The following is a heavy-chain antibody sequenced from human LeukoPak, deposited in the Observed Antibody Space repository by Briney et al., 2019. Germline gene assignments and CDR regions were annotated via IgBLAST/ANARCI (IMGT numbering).Heavy chain of an antibody. D-gene: IGHD1-14*01. J-gene: IGHJ3*02. CDR1: GITFSSYS. CDR2: IGSSSSTL. V-gene: IGHV3-48*02. Sequence: GGSLRLSCVASGITFSSYSMNWVRQAPGKGLEWVSYIGSSSSTLYYAHSVKGRFTISRVNAKNSLYLQMNSLRDEDTAVYYCARETPDAFDIWGQGTMVTVS. CDR3: ARETPDAFDI.